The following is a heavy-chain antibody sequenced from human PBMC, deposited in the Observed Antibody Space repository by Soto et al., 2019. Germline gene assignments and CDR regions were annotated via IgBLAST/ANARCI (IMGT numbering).Heavy chain of an antibody. Sequence: LRLSCAASGFTVSSNYMRWVRQAPGKGLDWVSVIHSGGNTYYADSVKGRFTISRDNSENTLYLQMNSLRAEDTAVYYCARLPFTYCGGDCYDYWGQGTLVTVSS. D-gene: IGHD2-21*01. V-gene: IGHV3-53*01. CDR2: IHSGGNT. CDR1: GFTVSSNY. CDR3: ARLPFTYCGGDCYDY. J-gene: IGHJ4*02.